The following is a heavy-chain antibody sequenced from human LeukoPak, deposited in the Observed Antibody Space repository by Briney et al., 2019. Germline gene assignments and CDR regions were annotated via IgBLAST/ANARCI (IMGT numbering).Heavy chain of an antibody. CDR3: ARDRGWLTFDY. Sequence: GGSLRLSCAASGFTFNSYVMYRVRQAPGKGLEWVAVISYDGINKYYADSVKGRFTISGDNAKNSLYLQMDGLRAEDTAVYYCARDRGWLTFDYWGQGTLVTVSS. CDR2: ISYDGINK. J-gene: IGHJ4*02. D-gene: IGHD5-24*01. V-gene: IGHV3-30-3*01. CDR1: GFTFNSYV.